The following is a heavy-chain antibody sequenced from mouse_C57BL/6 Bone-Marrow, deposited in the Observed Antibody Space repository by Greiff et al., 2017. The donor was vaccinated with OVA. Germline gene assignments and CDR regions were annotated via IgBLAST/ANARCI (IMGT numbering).Heavy chain of an antibody. Sequence: QVQLQQPGAELVMPGASVKLSCKASGYTFTSYWMHWVKQRPGQGLEWIGEIDPSDSYTNYNQKFKGKSTLTVAKSASTAYMQLSSLTSEDSAVYYCARGWLLLPYYFDYWGQGTTLTVSS. V-gene: IGHV1-69*01. D-gene: IGHD2-3*01. J-gene: IGHJ2*01. CDR3: ARGWLLLPYYFDY. CDR2: IDPSDSYT. CDR1: GYTFTSYW.